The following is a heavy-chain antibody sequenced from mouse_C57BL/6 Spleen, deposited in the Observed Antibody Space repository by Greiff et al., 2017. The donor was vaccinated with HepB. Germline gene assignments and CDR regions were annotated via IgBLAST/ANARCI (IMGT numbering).Heavy chain of an antibody. CDR2: ISGGGGNT. Sequence: EVQLVESGGGLVKPGGSLKLSCAASGFTFSSYTMSWVRQTPEKRLEWVATISGGGGNTYYPDSVKGRFTISRDNAKNTLYLQMSSLRSEDTALYYCARQGSNYFDYWGQGTTLTVSS. D-gene: IGHD5-1*01. V-gene: IGHV5-9*01. CDR3: ARQGSNYFDY. J-gene: IGHJ2*01. CDR1: GFTFSSYT.